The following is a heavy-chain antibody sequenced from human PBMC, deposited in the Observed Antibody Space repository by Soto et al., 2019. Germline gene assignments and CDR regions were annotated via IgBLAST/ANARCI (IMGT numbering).Heavy chain of an antibody. V-gene: IGHV1-69*13. CDR1: GGTFSSYA. D-gene: IGHD3-22*01. CDR3: ASTRYDSSGYYHPPYYYGMDV. CDR2: IIPIFGTA. Sequence: SVKVSCKASGGTFSSYAISWVRQAPGQGLEWMGGIIPIFGTANYAQKFQGRVTITADESTSTAYMELSSLRSEDTAVYYCASTRYDSSGYYHPPYYYGMDVWGQGTTVTVSS. J-gene: IGHJ6*02.